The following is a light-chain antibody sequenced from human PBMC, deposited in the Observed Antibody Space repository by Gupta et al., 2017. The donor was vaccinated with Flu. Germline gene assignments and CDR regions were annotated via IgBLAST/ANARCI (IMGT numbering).Light chain of an antibody. CDR1: QGIGTF. J-gene: IGKJ1*01. CDR3: QKYEGAPWT. V-gene: IGKV1-27*01. CDR2: GAS. Sequence: PSSLSASVGDRVTITWRASQGIGTFLAWYQQKPGKVPSLLIYGASSLQSGVPPRFSGSGSGTEFTLTITSLQPEDVASYYCQKYEGAPWTFGQGTQVEIK.